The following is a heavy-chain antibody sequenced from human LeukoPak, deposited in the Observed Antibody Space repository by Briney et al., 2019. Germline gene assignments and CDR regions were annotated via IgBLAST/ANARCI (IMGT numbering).Heavy chain of an antibody. V-gene: IGHV3-30-3*01. CDR1: GFTFSSYA. CDR3: ARSTYYDNKGYLHY. CDR2: ISYDGNNK. D-gene: IGHD3-9*01. J-gene: IGHJ4*02. Sequence: GGSLRLSCAASGFTFSSYAMHWVRQAPGKGLEWVAVISYDGNNKFYADSVKGRFTISRDNSKNTLYLQMNSLRAEDAAVYYCARSTYYDNKGYLHYWGQGTLVTVSS.